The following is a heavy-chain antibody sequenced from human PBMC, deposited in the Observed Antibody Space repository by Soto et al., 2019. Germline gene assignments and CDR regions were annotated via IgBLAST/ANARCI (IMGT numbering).Heavy chain of an antibody. Sequence: PGGSLRLSCAASGVSFEDYTMHWVRQGPGKGPEWISLISWDGGITDYSDSVTGRFISSRDNSKNSLFLEMNSLTSEDAAMYFCARVSSDILSAQERYFDVWGQGTRVTV. J-gene: IGHJ4*02. CDR3: ARVSSDILSAQERYFDV. D-gene: IGHD3-9*01. CDR2: ISWDGGIT. V-gene: IGHV3-43*01. CDR1: GVSFEDYT.